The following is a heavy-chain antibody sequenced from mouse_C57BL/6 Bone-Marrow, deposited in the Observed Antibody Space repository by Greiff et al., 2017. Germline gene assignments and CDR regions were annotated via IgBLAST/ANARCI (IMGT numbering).Heavy chain of an antibody. D-gene: IGHD2-3*01. J-gene: IGHJ3*01. CDR1: GYTFTEYT. CDR2: FYPGSGSI. CDR3: ARNEDRGWLLPFAY. V-gene: IGHV1-62-2*01. Sequence: VQLQQSGAELVKPGASVKLSCKASGYTFTEYTIHWVKQRSGQGLEWIGWFYPGSGSIKYNEKFKDKATLTADKSSSTVYMELSRLTTEDSAVNYCARNEDRGWLLPFAYWGKGTLVTVSA.